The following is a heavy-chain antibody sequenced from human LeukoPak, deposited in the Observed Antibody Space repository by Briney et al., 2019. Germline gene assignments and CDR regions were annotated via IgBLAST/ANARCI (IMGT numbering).Heavy chain of an antibody. D-gene: IGHD5-18*01. CDR3: ARGYVDTAMVTDY. CDR2: ITNDGSST. Sequence: GGSLRLSCAASGLTFSSHWMHWVRQAPGKGLVWVSRITNDGSSTTYADSVTGRSTISRDNAKNMLYLQVNSLRAEDTAVYYCARGYVDTAMVTDYWGQGTLVTVSS. J-gene: IGHJ4*02. V-gene: IGHV3-74*01. CDR1: GLTFSSHW.